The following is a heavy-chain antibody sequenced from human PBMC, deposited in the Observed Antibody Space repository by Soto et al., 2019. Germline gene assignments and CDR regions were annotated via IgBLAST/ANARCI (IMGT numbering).Heavy chain of an antibody. CDR2: IYHSGST. D-gene: IGHD3-10*01. CDR1: GGSISSGGYS. CDR3: ARGLLWFGEFPYFDY. Sequence: PSETLSLTCAGSGGSISSGGYSWSWIRQPPGKGLEWIGYIYHSGSTYYNPSLKSRVTISVDRSKNQFSLKLSSVTAADTAVYYCARGLLWFGEFPYFDYWGQGTLVTVSS. V-gene: IGHV4-30-2*01. J-gene: IGHJ4*02.